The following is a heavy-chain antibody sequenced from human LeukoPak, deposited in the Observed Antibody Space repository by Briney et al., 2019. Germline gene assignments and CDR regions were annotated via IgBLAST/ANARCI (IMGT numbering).Heavy chain of an antibody. V-gene: IGHV1-18*01. CDR3: ARAFGLYCSGGSCFTPTHNMYYFDY. D-gene: IGHD2-15*01. CDR1: GYTFTSYG. CDR2: ISAYNGKT. J-gene: IGHJ4*02. Sequence: ASVNVSCKASGYTFTSYGISWVGQAPGQGLEGMGWISAYNGKTKYAQKLQGRVTMTTDTSTSTAYMELRSLRSDDTAVYYCARAFGLYCSGGSCFTPTHNMYYFDYWGQGTLVTVSS.